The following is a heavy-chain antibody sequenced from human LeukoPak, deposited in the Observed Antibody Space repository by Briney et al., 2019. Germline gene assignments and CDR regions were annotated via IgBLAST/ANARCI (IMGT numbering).Heavy chain of an antibody. J-gene: IGHJ3*02. D-gene: IGHD4-23*01. Sequence: GGSLRLSCAASGFTFSSYAMIWVRQAPGKGLEGVSRISGSGGSTYYADSVRGRFTVSRDNSRNTLALQMNSLRAEDTAVYYCAGSPTVDAAFDIWGQGTMVTVSS. CDR3: AGSPTVDAAFDI. V-gene: IGHV3-23*01. CDR1: GFTFSSYA. CDR2: ISGSGGST.